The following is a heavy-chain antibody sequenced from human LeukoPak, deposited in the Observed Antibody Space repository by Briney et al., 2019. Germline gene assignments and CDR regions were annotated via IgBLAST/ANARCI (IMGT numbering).Heavy chain of an antibody. J-gene: IGHJ5*02. CDR2: IYHSGST. V-gene: IGHV4-59*08. D-gene: IGHD3-10*01. Sequence: SETLSLTCTVSGASMRTYYWSWIRQPPGKGLEWIGFIYHSGSTDYNPSLKSRGTISVDTSKNQFSLKLSSVTAADSAVYYCARTNYYGSGSYYPDLWGQGTLVTVSS. CDR3: ARTNYYGSGSYYPDL. CDR1: GASMRTYY.